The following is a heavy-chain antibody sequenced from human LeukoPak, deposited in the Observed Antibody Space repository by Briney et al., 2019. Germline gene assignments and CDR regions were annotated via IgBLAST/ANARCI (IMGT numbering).Heavy chain of an antibody. CDR2: INPNSGGT. CDR1: GYTFTGYY. D-gene: IGHD3-16*02. Sequence: ASVKVSCKASGYTFTGYYMHWVRQAPGQGLEWMGWINPNSGGTNYAQKFQGRVTMTRDTSISTAYMELSRLRSDDTAVYYCAATYYDYVWGNYRYDYWGQGTLVTVSS. CDR3: AATYYDYVWGNYRYDY. J-gene: IGHJ4*02. V-gene: IGHV1-2*02.